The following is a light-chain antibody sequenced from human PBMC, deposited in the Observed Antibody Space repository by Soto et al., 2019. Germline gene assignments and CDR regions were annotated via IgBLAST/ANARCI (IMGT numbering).Light chain of an antibody. J-gene: IGKJ5*01. CDR1: PSVPHL. CDR2: GAS. CDR3: HQRQYWPPIT. V-gene: IGKV3-11*01. Sequence: IVLTQSPATLSLSPGERATLSCRASPSVPHLLAWYPQKPGQAPRLLISGASSRAAGIPDRFSGSVSGTDFTLPISSLETEDFAVYYCHQRQYWPPITFGQGTRLEI.